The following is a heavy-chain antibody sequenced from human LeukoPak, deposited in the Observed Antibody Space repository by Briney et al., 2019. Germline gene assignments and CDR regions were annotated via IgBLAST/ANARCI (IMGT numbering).Heavy chain of an antibody. CDR2: ISSSSSYI. D-gene: IGHD6-19*01. V-gene: IGHV3-21*04. CDR1: GFTFSSYS. Sequence: GGSLRLSCAASGFTFSSYSMNWVRQAPGKGLEWVSSISSSSSYIYYADSVKGRFTISRDNAKNSLYPQMNSLRAEDTAVYYCARDLRRSGWYADFDYWGQGTLVTVSS. J-gene: IGHJ4*02. CDR3: ARDLRRSGWYADFDY.